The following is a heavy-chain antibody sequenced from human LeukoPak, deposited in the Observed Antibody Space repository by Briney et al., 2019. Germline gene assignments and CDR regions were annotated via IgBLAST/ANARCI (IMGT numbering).Heavy chain of an antibody. CDR3: AKNGQSGFSFDP. Sequence: SETLSLTCTVSGGSISSSSYYWGWIRQPPGKGLEWIGSIYYSGSTYYNPSLKSRVTISADTSKNQFPLKLSSVTAADTAVYYCAKNGQSGFSFDPWGQGTLVTVSS. V-gene: IGHV4-39*06. CDR1: GGSISSSSYY. D-gene: IGHD2-8*01. CDR2: IYYSGST. J-gene: IGHJ5*02.